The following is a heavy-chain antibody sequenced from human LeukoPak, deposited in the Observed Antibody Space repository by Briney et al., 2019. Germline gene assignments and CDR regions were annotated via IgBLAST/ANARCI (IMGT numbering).Heavy chain of an antibody. CDR2: INHSGST. CDR3: ARIPTNCSSTSCSILGDFDY. J-gene: IGHJ4*02. V-gene: IGHV4-34*01. CDR1: GGSFSGYY. Sequence: PSETLSLTCAVYGGSFSGYYWSWIRQPPGKGLEWIGEINHSGSTNYNPSLKSRVTISVDTSKNQFSLKLSSVTAADTAVYYCARIPTNCSSTSCSILGDFDYWGQGTLVTVSS. D-gene: IGHD2-2*01.